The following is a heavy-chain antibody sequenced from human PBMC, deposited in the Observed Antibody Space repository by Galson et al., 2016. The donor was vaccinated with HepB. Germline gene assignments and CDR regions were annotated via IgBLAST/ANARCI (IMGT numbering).Heavy chain of an antibody. D-gene: IGHD2-15*01. V-gene: IGHV3-23*01. Sequence: SLRLSCAPSGFIFRDFVMSWVRQAPGKGLEWVSTIGATSGNTYYTDSVKGRFTISRDNSKNTLDLLMNNLRAEATAIYYCAKSGGSGTHFYDSWGPGTLVTVSS. J-gene: IGHJ4*02. CDR3: AKSGGSGTHFYDS. CDR2: IGATSGNT. CDR1: GFIFRDFV.